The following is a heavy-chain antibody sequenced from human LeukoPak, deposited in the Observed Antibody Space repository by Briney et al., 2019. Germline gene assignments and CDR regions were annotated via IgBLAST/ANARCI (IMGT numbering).Heavy chain of an antibody. D-gene: IGHD2-2*01. CDR1: GGSISNYY. J-gene: IGHJ4*02. CDR2: IYYSGTT. V-gene: IGHV4-59*08. CDR3: ARQAATQDIVVVPAASLFDY. Sequence: SETLSLTCTVSGGSISNYYWNWIRQPPGKGLEWIGYIYYSGTTNYNPSLKSRVSMSVDTSKNQFSLKLSSVTAADTAVYYCARQAATQDIVVVPAASLFDYWGQGTLVTVSS.